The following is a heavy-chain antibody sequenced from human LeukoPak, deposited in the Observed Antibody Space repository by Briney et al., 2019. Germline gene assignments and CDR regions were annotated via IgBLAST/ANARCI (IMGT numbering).Heavy chain of an antibody. V-gene: IGHV4-59*01. Sequence: ASETLSLTCTVSGGSISSYHWIWIRQSPGKGLEWIGYIYYSGSTNYNPSLKSRVTISLGTSKNQFSLTLISLTAADTAVYYCARAYGGYSSSPYNWLDPWGQGTLVTVSS. CDR3: ARAYGGYSSSPYNWLDP. CDR1: GGSISSYH. CDR2: IYYSGST. D-gene: IGHD6-6*01. J-gene: IGHJ5*02.